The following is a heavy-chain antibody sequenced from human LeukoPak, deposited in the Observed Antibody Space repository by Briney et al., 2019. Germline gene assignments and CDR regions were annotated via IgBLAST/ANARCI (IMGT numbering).Heavy chain of an antibody. Sequence: SVKVSCKASGGTFSSYAISWVRQAPGQGLEWMGGIIPIFGTANYAQKLQGRVTMTTDTSTSTAYMELRSLRSDDTAVYYCARDVVARRDGYNLRSGDAFDIWGQGTMVTVSS. CDR2: IIPIFGTA. CDR1: GGTFSSYA. J-gene: IGHJ3*02. D-gene: IGHD5-24*01. CDR3: ARDVVARRDGYNLRSGDAFDI. V-gene: IGHV1-69*05.